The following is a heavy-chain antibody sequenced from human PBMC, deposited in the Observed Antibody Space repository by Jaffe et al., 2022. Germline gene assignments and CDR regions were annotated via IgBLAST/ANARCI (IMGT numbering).Heavy chain of an antibody. V-gene: IGHV3-49*04. D-gene: IGHD5-12*01. J-gene: IGHJ4*02. CDR2: IRSKAYGGTT. Sequence: EVQLVESGGGLVQPGRSLRLSCTASGFTFGDYAMSWVRQAPGKGLEWVGFIRSKAYGGTTEYAASVKGRFTISRDDSKSIAYLQMNSLKTEDTAVYYCTRDSGRDGYMPTLDYWGQGTLVTVSS. CDR3: TRDSGRDGYMPTLDY. CDR1: GFTFGDYA.